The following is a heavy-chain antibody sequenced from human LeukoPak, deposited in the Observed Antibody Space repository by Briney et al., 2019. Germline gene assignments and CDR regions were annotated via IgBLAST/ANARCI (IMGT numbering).Heavy chain of an antibody. D-gene: IGHD1-1*01. Sequence: SQTLSLTCALSGDSVSSNSVAWNWLRQSPSRGLEWLGRTFYRSKLYYDYAVSVKSRITVTPDTSKNQFSLQLNSVTPEDTAVYYCARWNHDQAHLDCWGQGALVTVSS. V-gene: IGHV6-1*01. CDR2: TFYRSKLYY. CDR3: ARWNHDQAHLDC. J-gene: IGHJ4*02. CDR1: GDSVSSNSVA.